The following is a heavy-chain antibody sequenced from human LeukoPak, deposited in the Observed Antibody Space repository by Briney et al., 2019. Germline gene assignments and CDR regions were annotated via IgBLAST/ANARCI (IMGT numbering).Heavy chain of an antibody. D-gene: IGHD1-1*01. CDR3: ARDVEGDYFDY. V-gene: IGHV1-18*03. CDR1: GYTFTSYG. J-gene: IGHJ4*02. Sequence: ASVKVSCKASGYTFTSYGISWVRQAPGQGLEWMGWISAYNGNTNYAQKLKGRVTMTTDTSTSTAYMERRSLRSDDMAVYYCARDVEGDYFDYWGQGTLVTVSS. CDR2: ISAYNGNT.